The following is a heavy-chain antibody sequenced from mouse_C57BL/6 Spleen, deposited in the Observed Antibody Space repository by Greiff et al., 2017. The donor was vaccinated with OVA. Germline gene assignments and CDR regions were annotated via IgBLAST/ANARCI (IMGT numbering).Heavy chain of an antibody. Sequence: EVKLVESGGGLVKPGGSLKLSCAASGFTFSDYGMHWVRQAPEKGLEWVAYISSGSSTIYYADTVKGRFTISRDNAKNTLFLQMTSLRSEDTAMYYCARGLLLDAMDYWGQGTSVTVSS. CDR2: ISSGSSTI. CDR3: ARGLLLDAMDY. D-gene: IGHD2-3*01. J-gene: IGHJ4*01. V-gene: IGHV5-17*01. CDR1: GFTFSDYG.